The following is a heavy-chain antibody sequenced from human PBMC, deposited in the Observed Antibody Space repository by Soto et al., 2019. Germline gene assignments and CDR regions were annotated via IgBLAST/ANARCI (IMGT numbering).Heavy chain of an antibody. CDR2: IHHTGIT. D-gene: IGHD3-3*01. CDR1: GYSISSGYY. J-gene: IGHJ6*02. CDR3: ARDPGAYDFWSGYGPYGVDV. V-gene: IGHV4-38-2*02. Sequence: PSETLSLTCAVSGYSISSGYYWGWIRQPPGKGLEWIGNIHHTGITYYNPSLKSRVTISIDTSKNQFSLKLSSVTAADTAVYYCARDPGAYDFWSGYGPYGVDVWGQGTTVTVSS.